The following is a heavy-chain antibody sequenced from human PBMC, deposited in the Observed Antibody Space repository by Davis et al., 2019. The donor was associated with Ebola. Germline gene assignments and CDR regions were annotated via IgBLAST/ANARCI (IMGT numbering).Heavy chain of an antibody. CDR3: ARQYGSFDY. Sequence: ASVKVSCKASGYTFTRYTMHWVRQAPGQGLEWMGIINPSGGSTSYAQKFQSRVTMTRDTSTSTVYMELSSLRSEDTAVYYCARQYGSFDYWGQGTLVTVSS. CDR1: GYTFTRYT. CDR2: INPSGGST. J-gene: IGHJ4*02. D-gene: IGHD4-17*01. V-gene: IGHV1-46*01.